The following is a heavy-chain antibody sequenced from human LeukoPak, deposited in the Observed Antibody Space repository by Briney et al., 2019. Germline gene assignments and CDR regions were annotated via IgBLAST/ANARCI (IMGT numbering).Heavy chain of an antibody. V-gene: IGHV3-33*01. CDR3: ARDGHYYGSGSPFYFDY. CDR2: IWYDGRNK. D-gene: IGHD3-10*01. CDR1: GFTFSSYG. Sequence: PGGSLRLSCAASGFTFSSYGMHWVRQAPGKGLEWVAVIWYDGRNKYYADSVKGRFTISRDNSKNTLYLQMNSLRAEDTAVYYCARDGHYYGSGSPFYFDYWGQGTLVTVSS. J-gene: IGHJ4*02.